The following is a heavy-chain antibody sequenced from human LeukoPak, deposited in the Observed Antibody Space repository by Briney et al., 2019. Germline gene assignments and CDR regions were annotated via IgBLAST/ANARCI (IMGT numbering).Heavy chain of an antibody. CDR3: ARGRSYSSSLEY. V-gene: IGHV4-61*02. J-gene: IGHJ4*02. D-gene: IGHD6-13*01. CDR1: GGSISSGSYY. CDR2: IYTSGST. Sequence: PSETLSLTCTVSGGSISSGSYYWSWIRQPAGKGLEWIGRIYTSGSTNYNPSLKSRVTISVDTSKNQFSLKLSSVTAADTAVYYCARGRSYSSSLEYWGQGTLVTVSS.